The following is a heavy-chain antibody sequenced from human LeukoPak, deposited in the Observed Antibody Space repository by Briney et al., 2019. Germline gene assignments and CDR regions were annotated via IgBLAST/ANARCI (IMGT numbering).Heavy chain of an antibody. CDR2: IYYSGST. Sequence: SETLSLTCTVSGASISSDYYWSWIRQSPGKGLEWIGYIYYSGSTYYNSSLKSRVTISVDTSKNQFSLKLYSVTAADTAFYHCTRSRHGYNWFDPWGQGTLVTVSS. CDR3: TRSRHGYNWFDP. CDR1: GASISSDYY. D-gene: IGHD3-10*01. V-gene: IGHV4-30-4*08. J-gene: IGHJ5*02.